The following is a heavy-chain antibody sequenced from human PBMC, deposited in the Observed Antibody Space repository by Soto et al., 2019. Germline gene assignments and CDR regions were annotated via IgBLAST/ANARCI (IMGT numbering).Heavy chain of an antibody. CDR2: ISAYNGNT. Sequence: ASVKVSCKASGYTFTSYGISWVRQAPGQGLEWMGWISAYNGNTNYAQKLQGRVTMTTDTSTSTAYMELRSLRSDDTAVYYCARGYCSGGSCYRYYYGMDVWGQGTTFTVSS. CDR1: GYTFTSYG. CDR3: ARGYCSGGSCYRYYYGMDV. J-gene: IGHJ6*02. D-gene: IGHD2-15*01. V-gene: IGHV1-18*01.